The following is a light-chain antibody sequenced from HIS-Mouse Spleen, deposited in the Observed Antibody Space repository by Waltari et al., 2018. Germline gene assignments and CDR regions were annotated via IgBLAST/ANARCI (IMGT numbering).Light chain of an antibody. J-gene: IGLJ2*01. CDR2: EDS. CDR3: YSTDSSGNHRV. Sequence: SYELTPPPSVSVSPGQTARITCPGAALPEKYAYWHQHKSGQAPVLVIYEDSKRPSGIPERFSGSSSGTMATLTISGAQVEDEADYYCYSTDSSGNHRVFGGGTKLTVL. CDR1: ALPEKY. V-gene: IGLV3-10*01.